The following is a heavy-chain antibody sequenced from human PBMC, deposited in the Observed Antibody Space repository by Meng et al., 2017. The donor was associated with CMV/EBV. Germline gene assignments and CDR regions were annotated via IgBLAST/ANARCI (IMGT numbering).Heavy chain of an antibody. CDR1: GFTFGDYA. V-gene: IGHV3-49*04. D-gene: IGHD6-6*01. CDR2: IRSKAYGGTT. CDR3: TREQLVRI. Sequence: GESLKISCTASGFTFGDYAMSWVRQAPGKGLEWVGFIRSKAYGGTTEYAASVKGRFTISRDDSKSIAYLQMNSLKTEDTAVYYCTREQLVRIWGQGTLVTVPQ. J-gene: IGHJ4*02.